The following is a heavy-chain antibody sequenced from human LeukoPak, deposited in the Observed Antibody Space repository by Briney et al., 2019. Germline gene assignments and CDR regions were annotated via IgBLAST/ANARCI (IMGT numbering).Heavy chain of an antibody. Sequence: SETLSLTCTVSGGSISSGSYYWSWIRQPAGKGLEWIGRIYTSGSTNYNPSLKSRVTMSVDTSKNQFSLKLSSVTAADTAVYYCARDTPRGVHYYDSSRGWFDPWGQGTLVTVSS. CDR1: GGSISSGSYY. CDR3: ARDTPRGVHYYDSSRGWFDP. CDR2: IYTSGST. D-gene: IGHD3-22*01. V-gene: IGHV4-61*02. J-gene: IGHJ5*02.